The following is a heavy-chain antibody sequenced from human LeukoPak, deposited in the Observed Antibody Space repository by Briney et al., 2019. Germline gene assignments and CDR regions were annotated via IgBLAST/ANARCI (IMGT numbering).Heavy chain of an antibody. CDR3: AIAMDSSGWYDY. CDR2: IIPIFGTA. Sequence: SVKVSCKASGGTFSSYATSWVRQAPGQGLEWMGGIIPIFGTANYAQKFQGRVTITADESTSTAYMELSSLRSEDTAVFYCAIAMDSSGWYDYWGQGTLVTVSS. V-gene: IGHV1-69*01. D-gene: IGHD6-19*01. J-gene: IGHJ4*02. CDR1: GGTFSSYA.